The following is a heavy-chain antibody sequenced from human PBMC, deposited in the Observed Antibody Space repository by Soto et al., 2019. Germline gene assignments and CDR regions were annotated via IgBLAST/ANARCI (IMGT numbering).Heavy chain of an antibody. J-gene: IGHJ6*02. D-gene: IGHD6-13*01. V-gene: IGHV1-46*01. Sequence: QVQLVQSGAEVKKPGASVKVSCKASGYTFTSYYMHWVRQAPGQGLEWMGIINPSGGSTSYAQKFQGGVTMTRDTSTSTVYMELSSLRSEDTAVYYCARVIGIAAADPYYYYYGMDVWGQGTTVTVSS. CDR3: ARVIGIAAADPYYYYYGMDV. CDR2: INPSGGST. CDR1: GYTFTSYY.